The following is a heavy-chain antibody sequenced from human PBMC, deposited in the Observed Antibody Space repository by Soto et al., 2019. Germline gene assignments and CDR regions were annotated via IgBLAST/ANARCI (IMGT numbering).Heavy chain of an antibody. CDR2: ISAYNGNT. CDR1: GYTFTSYG. D-gene: IGHD3-3*01. CDR3: ARSKTLYYDFWSGYFVY. Sequence: QVQLVQSGAEVKKPGASVKVSCKASGYTFTSYGISWVRQAPGQGLEGMGWISAYNGNTNYAQKLQGRVTMTTDTSTSTAYMELRSLRSDDTAVYYCARSKTLYYDFWSGYFVYWGQGTLVTVSS. J-gene: IGHJ4*02. V-gene: IGHV1-18*01.